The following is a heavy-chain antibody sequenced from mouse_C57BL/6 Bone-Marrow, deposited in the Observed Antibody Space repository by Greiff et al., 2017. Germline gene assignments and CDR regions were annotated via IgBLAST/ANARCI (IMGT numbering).Heavy chain of an antibody. CDR2: INPNNGGT. CDR3: ARITGVYYDYDYFDY. V-gene: IGHV1-18*01. CDR1: GYTFTDYN. J-gene: IGHJ2*01. D-gene: IGHD2-4*01. Sequence: EVQLQQSGPELVKPGASVKIPCKASGYTFTDYNMDWVKQSHGKSLEWIGDINPNNGGTIYNQKFKGKATLTVDKSSSTAYMELRSLTSEDTAVYYCARITGVYYDYDYFDYGGQGTTLTVSS.